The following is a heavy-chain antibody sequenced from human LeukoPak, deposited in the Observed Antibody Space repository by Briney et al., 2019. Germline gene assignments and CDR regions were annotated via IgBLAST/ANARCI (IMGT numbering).Heavy chain of an antibody. V-gene: IGHV4-39*07. CDR2: IYYSGST. D-gene: IGHD3-10*01. J-gene: IGHJ4*02. Sequence: SETLSLTCTVSGGSISSSSYYWGWIRQPPGKGLEWIGSIYYSGSTYYNPSLKSRVTISVDTSKNQFSLKLSSVTAADTAVYYCAREPSPYYYGSGRGYFDYWGQGTLVTVSS. CDR3: AREPSPYYYGSGRGYFDY. CDR1: GGSISSSSYY.